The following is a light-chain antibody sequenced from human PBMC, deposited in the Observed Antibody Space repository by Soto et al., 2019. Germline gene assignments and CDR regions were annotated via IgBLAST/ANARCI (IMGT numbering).Light chain of an antibody. CDR2: AAS. J-gene: IGKJ4*01. CDR3: QQIYSPPLT. Sequence: DIQMTQSPSSLSASVGDRVTITCRASQSITTYLNWYRQKPGKAPKLLIYAASSLQSGVPSRFSGSRSETEFTLSISSLQPEDFATYFCQQIYSPPLTLGGGTKVDSK. V-gene: IGKV1-39*01. CDR1: QSITTY.